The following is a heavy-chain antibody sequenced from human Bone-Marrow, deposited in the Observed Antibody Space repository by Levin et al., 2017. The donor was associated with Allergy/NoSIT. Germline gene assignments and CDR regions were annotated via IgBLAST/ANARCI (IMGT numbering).Heavy chain of an antibody. Sequence: PGGSLRLSCAASGFPFSTYWMTWVRQAPGKGLELVGNINQDGSEIYYVDSVKGRFTFSRDNAKNSLYLQINSLRAEDTAVYYCARRPFMKTFGGVDYWGQGTLVTVSS. D-gene: IGHD3-16*01. CDR1: GFPFSTYW. J-gene: IGHJ4*02. CDR3: ARRPFMKTFGGVDY. V-gene: IGHV3-7*01. CDR2: INQDGSEI.